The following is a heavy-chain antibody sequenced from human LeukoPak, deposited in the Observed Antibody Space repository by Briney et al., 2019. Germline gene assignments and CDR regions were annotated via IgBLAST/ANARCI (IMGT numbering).Heavy chain of an antibody. CDR3: ARGSRDGYNLEYFQH. Sequence: SETLSLTCTVSGGSISSSSYYWGWIRQPPGKGLEWIGYIYYSGSTNYNPSLKSRVTISVDTSKNQFSLKLSSVTAADTAVYYCARGSRDGYNLEYFQHWGQGTLVTVSS. V-gene: IGHV4-61*05. CDR1: GGSISSSSYY. CDR2: IYYSGST. J-gene: IGHJ1*01. D-gene: IGHD5-24*01.